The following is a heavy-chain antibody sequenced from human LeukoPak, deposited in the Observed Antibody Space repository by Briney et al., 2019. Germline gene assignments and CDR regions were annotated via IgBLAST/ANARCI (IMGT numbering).Heavy chain of an antibody. CDR3: ASLLTPYHGSGGGGMDV. V-gene: IGHV3-74*01. D-gene: IGHD3-10*01. J-gene: IGHJ6*02. Sequence: GGTLRLSCAASGFTFSTHWMYWVRRAQGRELGRVLRISSDGSLTSYADPVKGRLTISRDNAKDTLYMQMTSLRVEDTAVYSCASLLTPYHGSGGGGMDVWGQGTTVTVSS. CDR2: ISSDGSLT. CDR1: GFTFSTHW.